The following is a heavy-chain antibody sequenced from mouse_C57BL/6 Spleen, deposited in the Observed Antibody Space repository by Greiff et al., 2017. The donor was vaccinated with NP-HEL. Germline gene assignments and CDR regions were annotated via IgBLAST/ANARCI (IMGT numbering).Heavy chain of an antibody. Sequence: VQLQQSGAELVRPGTSVKLSCKASGYTFTSYWMHWVKQRPGQGLEWIGVIDPSDSYTNYNQKFKGKATLTVDTSSSTAYMQLSSLTSEDSAVYYCARYDYDGDYYAMDYWGQGTSVTVSS. J-gene: IGHJ4*01. CDR2: IDPSDSYT. CDR1: GYTFTSYW. V-gene: IGHV1-59*01. D-gene: IGHD2-4*01. CDR3: ARYDYDGDYYAMDY.